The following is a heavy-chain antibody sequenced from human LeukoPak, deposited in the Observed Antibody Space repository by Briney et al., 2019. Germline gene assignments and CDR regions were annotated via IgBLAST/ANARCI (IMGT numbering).Heavy chain of an antibody. Sequence: GGSLRLSCAASGFTFSSYAMSWVRQAPGKGLEWVSAISGSGGSTYYADSVKGRFTISRDNAKNSLYLQMNSLRAEDTAVYYCARDRSDFYYDSSGYYTRFDYWGQGTLVTVSS. CDR1: GFTFSSYA. V-gene: IGHV3-23*01. CDR2: ISGSGGST. CDR3: ARDRSDFYYDSSGYYTRFDY. J-gene: IGHJ4*02. D-gene: IGHD3-22*01.